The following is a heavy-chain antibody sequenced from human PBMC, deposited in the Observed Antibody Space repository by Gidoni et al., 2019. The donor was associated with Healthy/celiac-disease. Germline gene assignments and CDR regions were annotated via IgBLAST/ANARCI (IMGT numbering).Heavy chain of an antibody. D-gene: IGHD3-10*01. CDR3: AKAVSYYGSGSYWGFILEDYYYGMDV. J-gene: IGHJ6*02. CDR1: GFTFSSYG. CDR2: ISYDGSNK. V-gene: IGHV3-30*18. Sequence: QVQLVESGGGVVQPGRSLRLSCAASGFTFSSYGMHWVRQAPGKGLEWVAVISYDGSNKYYADSVKGRFTISRDNSKNTLYLQMNSLRAEDTAVYYCAKAVSYYGSGSYWGFILEDYYYGMDVWGQGTTVTVSS.